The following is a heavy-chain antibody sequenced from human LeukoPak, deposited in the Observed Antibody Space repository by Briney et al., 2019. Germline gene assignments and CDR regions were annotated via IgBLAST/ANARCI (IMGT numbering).Heavy chain of an antibody. J-gene: IGHJ4*02. Sequence: GRSLRLSCAASGFTFSSYGMHWVRQAPGKGLEWVAVIWYDGSNKYYADSVKGRFTISRDNSKNTLSLQMNSLRAEDTAVYYCARGVPIFGVAPDYWGQGTLVTVSS. D-gene: IGHD3-3*01. V-gene: IGHV3-33*01. CDR1: GFTFSSYG. CDR2: IWYDGSNK. CDR3: ARGVPIFGVAPDY.